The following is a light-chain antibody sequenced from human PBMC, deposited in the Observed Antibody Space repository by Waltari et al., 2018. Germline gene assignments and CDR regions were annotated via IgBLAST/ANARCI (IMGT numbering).Light chain of an antibody. CDR1: QSVSRT. CDR2: DAS. Sequence: EIVLTQSPGTLSLSPGERATLSCRASQSVSRTLAWYQQKPGQAPRLLIYDASTRATGIPDRFSGSGFGTDFSLTINRLEPEDFAVYYCQKYGTLPATFGQGTTVEIK. CDR3: QKYGTLPAT. J-gene: IGKJ1*01. V-gene: IGKV3-20*01.